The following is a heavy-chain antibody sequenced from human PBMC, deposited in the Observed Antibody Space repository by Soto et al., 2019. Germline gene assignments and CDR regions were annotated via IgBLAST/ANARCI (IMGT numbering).Heavy chain of an antibody. CDR2: TTPFFGTA. CDR1: GGTFSRYA. Sequence: SVKVSCLTTGGTFSRYAISWVRQATGPGLEWMGGTTPFFGTANYAQQFQGTVTITADISTSTAYMQLSSLRSEDTAVYYSARADHHYKYDIFTGPFGIDYLCQGTLISGAS. V-gene: IGHV1-69*06. J-gene: IGHJ4*02. D-gene: IGHD3-9*01. CDR3: ARADHHYKYDIFTGPFGIDY.